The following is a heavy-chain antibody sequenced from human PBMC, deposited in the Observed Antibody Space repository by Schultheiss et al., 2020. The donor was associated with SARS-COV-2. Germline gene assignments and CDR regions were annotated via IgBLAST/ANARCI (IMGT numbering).Heavy chain of an antibody. J-gene: IGHJ6*02. Sequence: GESLKISCAASGFTFSSYSMNWVRQAPGKGLEWVAVIWYDGSNKYYADSVKGRFTISRDNSKNTLYLQMNSLRAEDTAVYYCAREVSYDFWSGYYPYYYYGMDVWGQGTTVTVSS. CDR3: AREVSYDFWSGYYPYYYYGMDV. CDR1: GFTFSSYS. V-gene: IGHV3-33*08. CDR2: IWYDGSNK. D-gene: IGHD3-3*01.